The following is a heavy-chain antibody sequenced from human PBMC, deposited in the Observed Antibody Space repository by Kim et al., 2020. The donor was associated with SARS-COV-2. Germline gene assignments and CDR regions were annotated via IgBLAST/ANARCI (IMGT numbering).Heavy chain of an antibody. V-gene: IGHV1-46*01. CDR3: ARGRIAAADYYYYGMDV. J-gene: IGHJ6*02. D-gene: IGHD6-13*01. Sequence: ASVKVSCKASGYTFTSYYMHWVRQAPGQGLEWMGIINPSGGSTSYAQKFQGRVTMTRDTSTSTVYMELSSLRSEDTAVYYCARGRIAAADYYYYGMDVWGQGTTVTVSS. CDR1: GYTFTSYY. CDR2: INPSGGST.